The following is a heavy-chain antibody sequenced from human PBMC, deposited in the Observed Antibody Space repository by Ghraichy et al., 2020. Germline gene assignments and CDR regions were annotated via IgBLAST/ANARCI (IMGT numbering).Heavy chain of an antibody. Sequence: LSLTCEASGFTFSSFAMNWVRQAPGKGLEWVSSVSGSGGITHYADSVKGRFCVSRDNSRKRLYLQMNNLRAEDTAVYYCAKDWLMATGGTFDSWGQGSLVTVSS. V-gene: IGHV3-23*01. CDR1: GFTFSSFA. D-gene: IGHD5-24*01. CDR2: VSGSGGIT. J-gene: IGHJ4*02. CDR3: AKDWLMATGGTFDS.